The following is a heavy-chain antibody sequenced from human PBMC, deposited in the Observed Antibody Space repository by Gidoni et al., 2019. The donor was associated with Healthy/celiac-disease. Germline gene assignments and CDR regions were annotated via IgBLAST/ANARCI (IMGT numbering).Heavy chain of an antibody. V-gene: IGHV2-5*01. CDR3: AHRPPSYSSHVVFDY. CDR1: GFSLSTSGVG. CDR2: IYWNDDK. D-gene: IGHD6-13*01. Sequence: ITLKESGPTLVKHTQTLTLTCTFSGFSLSTSGVGVGWIRQPPGKALEWLALIYWNDDKRYSPSLKSRLTITKDTSKNQVVLTMTNMDPVDTATYYCAHRPPSYSSHVVFDYWGQGTLVTVSS. J-gene: IGHJ4*02.